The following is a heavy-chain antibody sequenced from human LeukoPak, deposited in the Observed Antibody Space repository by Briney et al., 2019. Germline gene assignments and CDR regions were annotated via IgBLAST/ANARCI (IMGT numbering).Heavy chain of an antibody. Sequence: PGGSLRLSCAASGFTFSSYAMHWVRQAPGKGLEWVAVISYDGSNKYYADSVKGRFTISRDNSKNTLYLQMNSLRAEDTAVYYCARLGIVVPDYWGQGTLVTVSS. CDR1: GFTFSSYA. V-gene: IGHV3-30-3*01. D-gene: IGHD2-2*01. CDR3: ARLGIVVPDY. CDR2: ISYDGSNK. J-gene: IGHJ4*02.